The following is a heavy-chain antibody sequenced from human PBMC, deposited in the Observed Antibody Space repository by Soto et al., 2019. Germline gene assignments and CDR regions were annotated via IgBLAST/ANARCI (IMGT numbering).Heavy chain of an antibody. CDR3: ARHRGYGDYDY. D-gene: IGHD4-17*01. Sequence: ASVKVSCKASGGTFSSYTISWVRQAPGQGLEWMGRIIPILGIANYAQKFQGRVTITADTSKNQFSLKLSSVTAADTAVYYCARHRGYGDYDYWGQGTLVTVSS. CDR2: IIPILGIA. CDR1: GGTFSSYT. V-gene: IGHV1-69*02. J-gene: IGHJ4*02.